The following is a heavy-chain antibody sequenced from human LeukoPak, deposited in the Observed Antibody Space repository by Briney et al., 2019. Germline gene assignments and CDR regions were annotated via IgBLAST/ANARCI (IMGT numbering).Heavy chain of an antibody. J-gene: IGHJ5*02. V-gene: IGHV3-43*02. CDR2: ISGDGGST. D-gene: IGHD3-3*01. CDR3: AKDSYYDFWSGYYRTPQYNWFDP. Sequence: GGSLRLSCAASGFTFDDYAIHWVRQAPGKGLEWVSLISGDGGSTYYADSVKGRFTISRDNSKNSLYLQMNSLRTEDTALYYCAKDSYYDFWSGYYRTPQYNWFDPWGQGTLVTVSS. CDR1: GFTFDDYA.